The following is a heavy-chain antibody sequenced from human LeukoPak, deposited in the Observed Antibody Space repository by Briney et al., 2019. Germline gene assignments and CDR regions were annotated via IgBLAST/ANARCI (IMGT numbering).Heavy chain of an antibody. CDR1: GGTSSSYG. CDR3: ARVTHCSSTSCYTIWFDP. V-gene: IGHV1-18*01. CDR2: ISAYNGNT. D-gene: IGHD2-2*02. J-gene: IGHJ5*02. Sequence: ASVKVSCKASGGTSSSYGISWVRQAPGQGLEWMGWISAYNGNTNYAQKLQGRVTMTTDTSTSTAYMELRSLRSDDTAVYYCARVTHCSSTSCYTIWFDPWGQGTLVTVSS.